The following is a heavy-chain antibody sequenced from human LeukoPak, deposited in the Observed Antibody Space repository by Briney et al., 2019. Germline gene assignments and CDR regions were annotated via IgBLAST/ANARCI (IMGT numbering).Heavy chain of an antibody. CDR2: ISGSADIT. Sequence: PGGSLRLSCAASGFTFATYAMSWVRQPPGKGLEWVSSISGSADITYYADSVKGRFTISRDNFKNTVYLQMNSLRAEDTAVYYCARWGGDIVVVPAANNWLDPWGQGTLVTVSS. V-gene: IGHV3-23*01. J-gene: IGHJ5*02. CDR3: ARWGGDIVVVPAANNWLDP. CDR1: GFTFATYA. D-gene: IGHD2-2*01.